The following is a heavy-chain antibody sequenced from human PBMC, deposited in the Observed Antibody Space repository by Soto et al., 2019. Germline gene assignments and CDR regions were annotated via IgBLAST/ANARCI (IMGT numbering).Heavy chain of an antibody. Sequence: SETLSLTCTVSGDSMSNYYWTWIRQPPGKGLEWIGYIYYNGNTKYNPSLESRVTFSVGTSKNQFSLRLSSVIAADTAVCYCARVTSSTWYFDYWGPGTLVTVSS. D-gene: IGHD6-13*01. CDR3: ARVTSSTWYFDY. CDR2: IYYNGNT. J-gene: IGHJ4*02. V-gene: IGHV4-59*01. CDR1: GDSMSNYY.